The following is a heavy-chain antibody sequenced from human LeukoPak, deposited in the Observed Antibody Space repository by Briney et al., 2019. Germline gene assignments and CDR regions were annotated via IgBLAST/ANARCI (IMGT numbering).Heavy chain of an antibody. CDR1: GYTFTGYY. J-gene: IGHJ4*02. V-gene: IGHV1-2*02. Sequence: ASVKVSCRASGYTFTGYYMHWVRQAPGQGLEWMGWINPNSGGTNYAQKFYARVTMTRDTSISTAYMELSRLRSDDTAVFYCARSPHILTGENFDFWGQGTLVTVSS. CDR3: ARSPHILTGENFDF. D-gene: IGHD3-9*01. CDR2: INPNSGGT.